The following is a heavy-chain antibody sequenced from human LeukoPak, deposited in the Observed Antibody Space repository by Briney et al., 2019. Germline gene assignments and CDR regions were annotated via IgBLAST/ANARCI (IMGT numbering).Heavy chain of an antibody. CDR2: IRSKANSYAT. CDR1: GFTFSGSA. V-gene: IGHV3-73*01. Sequence: PGGSLRLSCAASGFTFSGSAMHWVRQASGKGLEWVGRIRSKANSYATAYAASVKGRFTISRDDSKNTAYLQMNSLKTEDTAVYYCTRQALYDYVWGSYRPYYFDYWGQGTLVTVSS. CDR3: TRQALYDYVWGSYRPYYFDY. D-gene: IGHD3-16*02. J-gene: IGHJ4*02.